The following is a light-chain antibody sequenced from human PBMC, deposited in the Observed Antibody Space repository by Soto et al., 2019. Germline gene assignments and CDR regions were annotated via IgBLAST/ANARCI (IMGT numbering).Light chain of an antibody. CDR3: QQYNSYWT. CDR1: HIIISL. CDR2: DAS. Sequence: DIHMAHAPSTLSSSVVDRVTITCRAIHIIISLLALCHQKPGKAPKLLIYDASSLERGVPSRFSGSGSGTEFTLTISSLQPDDFATYYCQQYNSYWTFGQGTKVDIK. V-gene: IGKV1-5*01. J-gene: IGKJ1*01.